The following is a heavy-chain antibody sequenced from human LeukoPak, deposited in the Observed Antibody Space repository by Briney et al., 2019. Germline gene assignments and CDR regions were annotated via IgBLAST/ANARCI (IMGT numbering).Heavy chain of an antibody. CDR2: IYPGDSDT. CDR3: ARQGDSSWLNKFDY. D-gene: IGHD6-13*01. J-gene: IGHJ4*02. V-gene: IGHV5-51*01. Sequence: GESLKISCKGSGYSFTSYWIGWVRQMPGKGLEWMGIIYPGDSDTKYSPSFRGQVTISADKSISTAYLQWSSLKAPDTAMYYCARQGDSSWLNKFDYWGQGTLVTVSS. CDR1: GYSFTSYW.